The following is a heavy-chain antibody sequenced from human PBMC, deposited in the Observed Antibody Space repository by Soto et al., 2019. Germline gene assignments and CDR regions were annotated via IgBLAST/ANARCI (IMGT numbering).Heavy chain of an antibody. V-gene: IGHV3-30*18. J-gene: IGHJ4*02. Sequence: QVQLVESGGGVVQPGRSLRLSCAASGFTFSSYGMHWVRQAPGKGLEWVADISYDGSNKYYADSVTGRFTISRDNSKNTLYLQLNRLRAEDTAVYYCAKGQDSGSYVFYFDYWGQGTLVTVSS. CDR1: GFTFSSYG. D-gene: IGHD1-26*01. CDR2: ISYDGSNK. CDR3: AKGQDSGSYVFYFDY.